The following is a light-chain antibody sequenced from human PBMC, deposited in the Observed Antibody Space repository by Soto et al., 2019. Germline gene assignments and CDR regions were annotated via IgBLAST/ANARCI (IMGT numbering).Light chain of an antibody. V-gene: IGKV3-20*01. CDR1: QIVNTFY. CDR2: GAS. J-gene: IGKJ2*01. CDR3: HQYGRSPYA. Sequence: EVVLSQSPGTLSLSPGESATLSCRASQIVNTFYLAWYQQKPGQAPRLLIYGASSRATGIPDRFSASGSATDFSLTIRRLEPEDSAVYYCHQYGRSPYAFGQGTKLEIK.